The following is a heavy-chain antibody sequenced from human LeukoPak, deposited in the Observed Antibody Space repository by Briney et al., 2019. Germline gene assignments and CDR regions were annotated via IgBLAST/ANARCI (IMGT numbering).Heavy chain of an antibody. J-gene: IGHJ4*02. V-gene: IGHV3-66*01. Sequence: GGSLRLSCAASGVTVDTNYMSWVRQAPGKGLEWVAVMYNDANHGSTYYADSVKGRFTISRDNFKNTLYLQMNTLRAEDTAVYYCARENGHRSTTGCPSGYWGRGTLVTVSS. D-gene: IGHD2/OR15-2a*01. CDR3: ARENGHRSTTGCPSGY. CDR2: MYNDANHGST. CDR1: GVTVDTNY.